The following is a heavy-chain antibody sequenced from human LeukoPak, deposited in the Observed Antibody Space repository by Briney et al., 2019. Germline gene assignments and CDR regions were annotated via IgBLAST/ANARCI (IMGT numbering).Heavy chain of an antibody. Sequence: PGGSLRLSCAASGFTFSSYAMSWVRQAPGKGLEWVSAISGSGGSTYYADSVKGRFTISRDNSKNTLYLQMNSLRAEDTAVYYCANLIVVVPAAIGAFDIWGQGTMVTVSS. CDR2: ISGSGGST. CDR1: GFTFSSYA. D-gene: IGHD2-2*02. CDR3: ANLIVVVPAAIGAFDI. J-gene: IGHJ3*02. V-gene: IGHV3-23*01.